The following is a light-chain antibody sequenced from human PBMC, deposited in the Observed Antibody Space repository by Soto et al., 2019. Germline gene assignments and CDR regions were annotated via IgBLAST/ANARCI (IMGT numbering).Light chain of an antibody. Sequence: DIQMTQSPSSLSASVGDRVTITCRASQSISSYLNWYQQKPGKAPKLLISVTSSLQSGVPSMVSGSASATDFTLIISRLQSEDFATYYCQQSYNTPLTFGGGTKVEVK. CDR3: QQSYNTPLT. CDR1: QSISSY. V-gene: IGKV1-39*01. CDR2: VTS. J-gene: IGKJ4*01.